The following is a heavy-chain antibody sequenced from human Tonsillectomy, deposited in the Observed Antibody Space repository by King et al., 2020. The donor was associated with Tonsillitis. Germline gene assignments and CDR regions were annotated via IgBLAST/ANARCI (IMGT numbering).Heavy chain of an antibody. CDR1: GFTFSSYA. V-gene: IGHV3-23*04. Sequence: VQLVESGGGLVQPGGSLRLSCVASGFTFSSYAMSWVRQAPGKGLEWVSAISGSGGSTYYADSVKGRFTISRDNSKNMLYLQMNSLRAEDTAVYYCAKDSLYSSGWRDAFDIWGQGTMVTVSS. CDR3: AKDSLYSSGWRDAFDI. D-gene: IGHD6-19*01. CDR2: ISGSGGST. J-gene: IGHJ3*02.